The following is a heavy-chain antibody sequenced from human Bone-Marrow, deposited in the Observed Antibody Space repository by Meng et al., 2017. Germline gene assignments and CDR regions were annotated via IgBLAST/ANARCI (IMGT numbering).Heavy chain of an antibody. D-gene: IGHD6-19*01. CDR2: IYHSGST. Sequence: QQESGPGRVKPSGTLSLTCAVSGGSISRSNWWSWGRQPPGKGLEWIGEIYHSGSTNYNPSLKSRVTISVDKSKNQFSLKLSSVTAADTAVYYCARARGIAVAEPWDYWGQGTLVTVSS. J-gene: IGHJ4*02. CDR1: GGSISRSNW. CDR3: ARARGIAVAEPWDY. V-gene: IGHV4-4*02.